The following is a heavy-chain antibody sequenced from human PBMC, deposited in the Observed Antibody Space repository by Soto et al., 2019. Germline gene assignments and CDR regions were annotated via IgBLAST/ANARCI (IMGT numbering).Heavy chain of an antibody. V-gene: IGHV4-34*02. Sequence: QVQLQQWGAGQLRASETLSLTCAVYGGSFSGLSWNWIRQSPGKKLEWVGEIDYRGNTNYNPSLRSHVTLSVDASKNQFYLHVKSVTAADAAKYYCARSRKSGDHALGLEYWSRGTLVTVSS. CDR2: IDYRGNT. CDR1: GGSFSGLS. CDR3: ARSRKSGDHALGLEY. D-gene: IGHD2-21*01. J-gene: IGHJ4*02.